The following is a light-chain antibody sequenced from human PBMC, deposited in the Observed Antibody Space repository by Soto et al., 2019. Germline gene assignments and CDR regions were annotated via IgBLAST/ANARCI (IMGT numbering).Light chain of an antibody. CDR1: SSDFGAYNY. J-gene: IGLJ3*02. CDR2: DVT. V-gene: IGLV2-11*01. Sequence: QSALTQPRSVSGSPGQSVTISCTGTSSDFGAYNYVSWYQQHPGKAPKLMIYDVTERPSGVPDRFSGSKSGYTASLTISGLHADDEADYYCCSYVDSYTVVFGGGTMLTVL. CDR3: CSYVDSYTVV.